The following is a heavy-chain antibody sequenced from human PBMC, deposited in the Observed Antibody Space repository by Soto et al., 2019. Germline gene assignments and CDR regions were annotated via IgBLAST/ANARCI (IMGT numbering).Heavy chain of an antibody. CDR2: VNEDGSEK. V-gene: IGHV3-7*01. D-gene: IGHD1-26*01. CDR1: GFTFSSYY. J-gene: IGHJ4*02. CDR3: AKWGGAGSYY. Sequence: EVQLVESGGVLVQPGGSLRLSCAASGFTFSSYYMSWVRQAQGKGLEWVANVNEDGSEKYYVDSVKGRFTVSRDNAKNSLYLQMNSLRAEDTAVYYCAKWGGAGSYYWGQGTLVTVSS.